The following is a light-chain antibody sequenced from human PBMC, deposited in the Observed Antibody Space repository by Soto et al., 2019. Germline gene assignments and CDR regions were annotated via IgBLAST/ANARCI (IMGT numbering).Light chain of an antibody. J-gene: IGLJ1*01. CDR3: SSFSPSSQRV. CDR2: DVN. CDR1: SSDVGGYNY. Sequence: QSALTQPASVSGSPGQSITISCTGTSSDVGGYNYVSWYQQHPDMAPKLMIYDVNNRPSGISNRFSGSKSGNTASLTISGLQAEDEADYYCSSFSPSSQRVFGTGTKVTVL. V-gene: IGLV2-14*03.